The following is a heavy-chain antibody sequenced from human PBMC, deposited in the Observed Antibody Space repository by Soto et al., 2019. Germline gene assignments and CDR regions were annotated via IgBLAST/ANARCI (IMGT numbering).Heavy chain of an antibody. D-gene: IGHD1-26*01. Sequence: QITLKESGTTLVKPTHTLTLTCNFSGFSLTTDRVGVGWIRQPPGEALEGLAVIYWDDSKTYRPSVESRLTITKDTSTNHVALTMTNMDSLDTATYYCAHAYGGRSLYCGQCTLFTVSS. J-gene: IGHJ1*01. CDR3: AHAYGGRSLY. CDR2: IYWDDSK. V-gene: IGHV2-5*02. CDR1: GFSLTTDRVG.